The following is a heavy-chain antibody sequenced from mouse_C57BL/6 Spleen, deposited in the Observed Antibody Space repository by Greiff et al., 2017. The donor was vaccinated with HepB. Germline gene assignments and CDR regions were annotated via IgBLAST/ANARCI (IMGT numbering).Heavy chain of an antibody. CDR3: AFYYGDDYYYFDY. D-gene: IGHD2-2*01. J-gene: IGHJ2*01. CDR1: GYSITSGYY. CDR2: ISYDGSN. V-gene: IGHV3-6*01. Sequence: VQLQQSGPGLVKPSQSLSLTCSVTGYSITSGYYWNWIRQFPGNKLEWMGYISYDGSNNYNPSLKNRISITRDTSKNQFFLKLNSVTTEDTATYYCAFYYGDDYYYFDYWGQGTTLTVSS.